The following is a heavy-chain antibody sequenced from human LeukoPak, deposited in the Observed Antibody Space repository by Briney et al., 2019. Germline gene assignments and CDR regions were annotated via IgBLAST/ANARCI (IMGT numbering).Heavy chain of an antibody. V-gene: IGHV4-4*09. CDR1: DNSITTHY. J-gene: IGHJ5*02. D-gene: IGHD2-15*01. Sequence: SETLSLTCTVSDNSITTHYWSWIRQPPGKGLEYIGYIFTSGATNSNPSLKSRVTLSLDTSKNQTSLKVNSVTAADTAVYYCARTARLPDAWGQGTLVTVSS. CDR3: ARTARLPDA. CDR2: IFTSGAT.